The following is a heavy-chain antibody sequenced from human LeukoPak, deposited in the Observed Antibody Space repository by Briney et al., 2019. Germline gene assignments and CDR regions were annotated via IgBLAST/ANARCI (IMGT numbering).Heavy chain of an antibody. J-gene: IGHJ4*02. CDR2: ISSRTDGGTT. CDR3: TTEYWYASNY. CDR1: GFTFSNAR. D-gene: IGHD2-15*01. Sequence: GGSLRLSCAASGFTFSNARMTWVRQAPGKGLEWVGRISSRTDGGTTEYAAPVKGRFTISRDDSKNTLYLQMNSLKTEDTAVYYCTTEYWYASNYWGQGTLVTVSS. V-gene: IGHV3-15*01.